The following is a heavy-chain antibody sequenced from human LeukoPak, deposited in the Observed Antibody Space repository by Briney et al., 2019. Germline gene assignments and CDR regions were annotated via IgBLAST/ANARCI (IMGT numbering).Heavy chain of an antibody. CDR2: INPNSGGT. V-gene: IGHV1-2*02. CDR1: GYTFTGYY. D-gene: IGHD3-3*01. CDR3: ARQPLFGVVIIEPFDY. Sequence: GASVKVSCNASGYTFTGYYMHWVRQAPGQGLEWMGWINPNSGGTNYAQKFQGRVTMTRDPSISTAYMELSRLRSGDTAVYYCARQPLFGVVIIEPFDYWGQGTLVTVSS. J-gene: IGHJ4*02.